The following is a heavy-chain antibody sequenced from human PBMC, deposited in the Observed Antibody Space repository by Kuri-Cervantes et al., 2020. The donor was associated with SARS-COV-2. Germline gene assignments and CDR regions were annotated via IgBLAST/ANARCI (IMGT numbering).Heavy chain of an antibody. CDR1: GGTFSSYA. V-gene: IGHV1-69*04. J-gene: IGHJ6*02. D-gene: IGHD3-10*01. CDR2: IIPVLGIA. Sequence: SVKVSCKASGGTFSSYAISWVRQAPGQGLEWMGRIIPVLGIANYAQKFQGRVTFTADKSTSTAYMELSSLRSEDTAVYYCARSANYGSGSYYMSYGMDVWGQGTTVTVSS. CDR3: ARSANYGSGSYYMSYGMDV.